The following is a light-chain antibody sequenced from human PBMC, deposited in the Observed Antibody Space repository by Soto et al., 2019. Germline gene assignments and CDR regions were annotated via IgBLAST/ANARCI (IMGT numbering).Light chain of an antibody. CDR3: QQVNSYPRT. V-gene: IGKV1-9*01. CDR1: QGITF. J-gene: IGKJ1*01. CDR2: GAS. Sequence: DIQLTQSPSFLSASVGDRVTITCRASQGITFLAWHQQKPGKAPKLLIHGASTLQSGVPSRFSGSGSGTEFTLTISSLQPEDFATYYCQQVNSYPRTFGQGTKVDIK.